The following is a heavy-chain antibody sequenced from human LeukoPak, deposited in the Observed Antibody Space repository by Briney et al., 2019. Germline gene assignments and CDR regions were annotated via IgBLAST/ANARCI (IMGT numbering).Heavy chain of an antibody. Sequence: ASVKVSCKASGYTFTSYGISWVRQAPGQGLEWMGWISAYNGNTNYAQKLQGRVTMTTDTSTSTAYMELRSLRSDDTAVYYCAPKVLRSGYSYGFGNYWGQGTLVTVSS. V-gene: IGHV1-18*01. CDR3: APKVLRSGYSYGFGNY. J-gene: IGHJ4*02. D-gene: IGHD5-18*01. CDR2: ISAYNGNT. CDR1: GYTFTSYG.